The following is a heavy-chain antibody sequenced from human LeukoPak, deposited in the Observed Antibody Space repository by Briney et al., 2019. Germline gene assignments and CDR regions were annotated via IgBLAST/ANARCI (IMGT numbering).Heavy chain of an antibody. J-gene: IGHJ4*02. CDR3: AKRSVGYDFWSGVDY. CDR1: GFTFSTYA. D-gene: IGHD3-3*01. V-gene: IGHV3-23*01. Sequence: GSLRLSCAAPGFTFSTYAMSWVRQAPGKGLEWVSAISGSGGTTYYADSVKGRFTISRDNSKNTLHLQMNSLRAEDTAVYYCAKRSVGYDFWSGVDYWGQGTLVTVSS. CDR2: ISGSGGTT.